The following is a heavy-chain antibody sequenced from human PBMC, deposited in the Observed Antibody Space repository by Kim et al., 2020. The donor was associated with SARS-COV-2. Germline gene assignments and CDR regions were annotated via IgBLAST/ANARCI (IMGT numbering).Heavy chain of an antibody. D-gene: IGHD3-3*02. CDR2: T. J-gene: IGHJ6*02. CDR3: ASGISHYGMDV. V-gene: IGHV1-46*01. Sequence: TSYAPKYQGRVTMTRDTSTSTVYMELSSLRSEDTAVYYCASGISHYGMDVWGQGTTVTVSS.